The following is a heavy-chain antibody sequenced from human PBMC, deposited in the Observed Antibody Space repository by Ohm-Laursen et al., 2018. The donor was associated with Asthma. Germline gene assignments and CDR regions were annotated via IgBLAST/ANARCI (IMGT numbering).Heavy chain of an antibody. CDR2: LKSDGTET. J-gene: IGHJ1*01. CDR3: ARIGPEWELPGREYSLIH. V-gene: IGHV3-74*01. D-gene: IGHD1-26*01. Sequence: SLRLSCTASGFTFSRYWMHWVRQAPGMGLVWVSRLKSDGTETTYADSVRGRFTTSRDNAKNLVYLQMDSLRVDDTALYYCARIGPEWELPGREYSLIHWGQGTLVTVSS. CDR1: GFTFSRYW.